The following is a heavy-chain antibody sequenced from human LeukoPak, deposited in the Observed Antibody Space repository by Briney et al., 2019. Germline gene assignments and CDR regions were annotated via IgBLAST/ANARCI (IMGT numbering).Heavy chain of an antibody. CDR2: ISYDGSRK. Sequence: GGSLRLSCVASGFTFGSYGMHWVRQAPGKGLEWVAAISYDGSRKYYANSVRGRFTISRDDSKNILYLQMSSLREEDTAVYYCAKAPWEIVPTYFFDHWGQGTLVTVSS. CDR3: AKAPWEIVPTYFFDH. J-gene: IGHJ4*02. D-gene: IGHD2-15*01. CDR1: GFTFGSYG. V-gene: IGHV3-30*18.